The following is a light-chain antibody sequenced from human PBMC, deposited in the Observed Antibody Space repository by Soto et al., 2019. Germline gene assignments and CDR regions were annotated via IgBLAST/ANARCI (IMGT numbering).Light chain of an antibody. Sequence: QSALTQPASVSGSPGQSITISCTGTSSDVGSYNLVSWYQQHPGKAPKLMIYEGSKRPSGVSNRFSGSKSGNTASLTISGLQAEDEADYYCATWDDSLKGYVFGTGTKLTVL. CDR1: SSDVGSYNL. V-gene: IGLV2-23*01. CDR3: ATWDDSLKGYV. CDR2: EGS. J-gene: IGLJ1*01.